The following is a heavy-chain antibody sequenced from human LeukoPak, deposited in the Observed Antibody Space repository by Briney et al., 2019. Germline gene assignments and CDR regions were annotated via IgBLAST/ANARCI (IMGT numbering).Heavy chain of an antibody. Sequence: GGSLRLSCAASGFTFSSYAMSWVRQAPGKGLEWFSAISGSGGSTYYADSVKGRFTISRDNSKNTLYLQMNSLRAEDTAVYYCAKFYLGLFGFNWFDPWGQGTLVTVSS. D-gene: IGHD3-16*01. CDR3: AKFYLGLFGFNWFDP. V-gene: IGHV3-23*01. CDR2: ISGSGGST. CDR1: GFTFSSYA. J-gene: IGHJ5*02.